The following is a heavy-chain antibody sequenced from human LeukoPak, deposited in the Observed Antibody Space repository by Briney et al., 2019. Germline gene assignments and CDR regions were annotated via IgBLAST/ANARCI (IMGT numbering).Heavy chain of an antibody. CDR3: AAASLELSSDAFDI. CDR2: ISAYNGNT. D-gene: IGHD1-7*01. Sequence: GASVKVSCKASGYTFTSYGISWVRQAPGQGLEWMGRISAYNGNTNYAQKLQGRVTMTTDTSTSTAYMELRSLRSDDTAVYYCAAASLELSSDAFDIWGQGTMVTVSS. CDR1: GYTFTSYG. J-gene: IGHJ3*02. V-gene: IGHV1-18*01.